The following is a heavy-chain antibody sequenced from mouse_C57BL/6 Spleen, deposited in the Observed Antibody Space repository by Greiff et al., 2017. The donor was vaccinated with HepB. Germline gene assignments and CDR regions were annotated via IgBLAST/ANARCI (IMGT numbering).Heavy chain of an antibody. D-gene: IGHD2-1*01. J-gene: IGHJ4*01. CDR3: ARVIYYGNYHYAMDY. CDR2: IYPRSGNT. CDR1: GYTFTSYG. Sequence: VQLQQSGAELARPGASVKLSCKASGYTFTSYGISWVKQRTGQGLEWIGEIYPRSGNTYYNEKFKGKATLTADKSSSTAYMELRSLTSEDSAVYFCARVIYYGNYHYAMDYWGQGTSVTVSS. V-gene: IGHV1-81*01.